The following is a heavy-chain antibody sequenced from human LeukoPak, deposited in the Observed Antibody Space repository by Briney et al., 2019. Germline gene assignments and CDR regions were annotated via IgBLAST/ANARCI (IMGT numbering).Heavy chain of an antibody. Sequence: GGSLRLSCAASGFTFSSYGMHWVRQAPGKGLEWVAVIWYDGSNKYYADSVKGRFTISRDNSKNMLYLEMSSLRAEDTAVYYCARGSQWLDSWFDCWGQGTLVTVSS. V-gene: IGHV3-33*01. CDR3: ARGSQWLDSWFDC. CDR1: GFTFSSYG. J-gene: IGHJ4*02. D-gene: IGHD6-19*01. CDR2: IWYDGSNK.